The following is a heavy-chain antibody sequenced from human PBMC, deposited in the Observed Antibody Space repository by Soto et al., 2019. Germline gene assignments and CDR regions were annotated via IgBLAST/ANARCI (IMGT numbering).Heavy chain of an antibody. CDR1: GGTFSSYA. V-gene: IGHV1-69*13. CDR2: IIPIFGTA. J-gene: IGHJ6*02. D-gene: IGHD3-10*01. CDR3: ARDGPYYYGSGSYYIGPGGYYGMDV. Sequence: SVKVSCKASGGTFSSYAISWVRQAPGQGLEWMGGIIPIFGTANYAQKFQGRVTVTADESTSTAYMELSSLRSEDTAVYYCARDGPYYYGSGSYYIGPGGYYGMDVWGQGTTVTVSS.